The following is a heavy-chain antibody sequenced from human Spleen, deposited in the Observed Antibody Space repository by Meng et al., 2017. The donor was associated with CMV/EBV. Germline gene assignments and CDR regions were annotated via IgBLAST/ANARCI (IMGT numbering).Heavy chain of an antibody. CDR2: ISWNSGSI. J-gene: IGHJ3*02. V-gene: IGHV3-9*01. CDR3: AKDITAVAGYAFDI. Sequence: GGSLRLSCAASGFTFDDYAMHWVRQAPGKGLEWVSGISWNSGSIGYADSVKGRFTISRDNAKNSLYLQMNSLRAEDTALYYCAKDITAVAGYAFDIWGQGTMVTVSS. D-gene: IGHD6-19*01. CDR1: GFTFDDYA.